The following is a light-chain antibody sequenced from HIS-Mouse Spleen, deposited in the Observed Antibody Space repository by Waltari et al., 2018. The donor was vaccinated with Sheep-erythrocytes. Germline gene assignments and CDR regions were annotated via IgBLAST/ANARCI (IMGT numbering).Light chain of an antibody. CDR2: DVS. CDR3: CSYAGSYTLV. V-gene: IGLV2-11*01. Sequence: QSALTQPRSVSGSPGQSVTIYCPATSSAVGGYNYVAWYQQHPGKAPKLMIYDVSKRPSGVPDRFSGSKSGNTASLTISGLQAEDEADYYCCSYAGSYTLVFGGGTKLTVL. CDR1: SSAVGGYNY. J-gene: IGLJ3*02.